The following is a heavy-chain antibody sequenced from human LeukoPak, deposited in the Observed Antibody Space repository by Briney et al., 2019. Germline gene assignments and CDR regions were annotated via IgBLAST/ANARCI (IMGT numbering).Heavy chain of an antibody. D-gene: IGHD5-24*01. Sequence: GVPVKVSCKASGYTFSCYAIHWVRQAPGQRFEWMGWINAGNGHTKYSQNFQGRVTITRDSSANIVYMDVSSLTSEDTAVYYCARGIWSATRVDYYLDNWGRGTLVTVSS. J-gene: IGHJ4*02. CDR2: INAGNGHT. CDR1: GYTFSCYA. CDR3: ARGIWSATRVDYYLDN. V-gene: IGHV1-3*01.